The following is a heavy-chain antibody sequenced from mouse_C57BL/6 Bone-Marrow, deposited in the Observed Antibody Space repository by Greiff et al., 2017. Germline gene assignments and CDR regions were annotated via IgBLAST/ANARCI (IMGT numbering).Heavy chain of an antibody. CDR2: IFPGSGST. CDR1: GYTFTDYY. J-gene: IGHJ1*03. Sequence: VKLVESGPELVKPGASVKISCKASGYTFTDYYINWVKQRPGQGLEWIGWIFPGSGSTYYNEKFKGKATLTVDKSSSTAYMLLSSLTSEDSAVYFCARFYYGSRWYFDVWGTGTTVTVSS. CDR3: ARFYYGSRWYFDV. D-gene: IGHD1-1*01. V-gene: IGHV1-75*01.